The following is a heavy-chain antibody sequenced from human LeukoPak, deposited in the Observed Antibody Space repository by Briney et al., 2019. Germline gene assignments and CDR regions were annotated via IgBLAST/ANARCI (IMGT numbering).Heavy chain of an antibody. Sequence: GGSLRLSCAASGFTFSSYAMSWVRQAPGKGLEWVSAISGSGGSTYYADSAKGRFTISRDNSKNTLYLQMNSLRAEDTAVYYCAKVYCGGDCYHIDYWGQGTLVTVSS. CDR2: ISGSGGST. CDR3: AKVYCGGDCYHIDY. D-gene: IGHD2-21*02. J-gene: IGHJ4*02. V-gene: IGHV3-23*01. CDR1: GFTFSSYA.